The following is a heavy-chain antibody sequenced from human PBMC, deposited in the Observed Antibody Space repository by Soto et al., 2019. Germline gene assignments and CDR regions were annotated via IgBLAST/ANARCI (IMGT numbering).Heavy chain of an antibody. CDR2: IYYSGST. CDR3: ARGLQWVFYFDY. D-gene: IGHD4-4*01. V-gene: IGHV4-59*01. J-gene: IGHJ4*02. Sequence: SLTCTVSGGSISSYYWSWIRQPPGKGLEWIGYIYYSGSTNYNPSLKSRVTISVDTSKNQFSLKLSSVTAADTAVYYCARGLQWVFYFDYWGQGTLVTVSS. CDR1: GGSISSYY.